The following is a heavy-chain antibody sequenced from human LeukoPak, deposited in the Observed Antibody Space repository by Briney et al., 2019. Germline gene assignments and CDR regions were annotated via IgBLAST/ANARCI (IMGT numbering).Heavy chain of an antibody. CDR1: GFTFDDYA. V-gene: IGHV3-9*01. Sequence: GRSLRLSCAASGFTFDDYAMHWVRQAPGKGLEWVSGISWNSGSIGYADSVKGRFTISRDNAKNSLYLQMNSLRAEDTAVYYCAGDGYCSSTSCYNDYWGQGTLVTVSS. J-gene: IGHJ4*02. D-gene: IGHD2-2*02. CDR3: AGDGYCSSTSCYNDY. CDR2: ISWNSGSI.